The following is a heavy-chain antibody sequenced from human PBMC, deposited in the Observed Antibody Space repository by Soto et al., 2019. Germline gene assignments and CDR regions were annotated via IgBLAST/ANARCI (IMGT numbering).Heavy chain of an antibody. V-gene: IGHV1-46*01. CDR3: ARGEFIEYSYGAGSGY. CDR1: GYTFTSYY. CDR2: INPSGGST. Sequence: ASVKVSCKASGYTFTSYYRHWVRQAPGQGLEWMGIINPSGGSTSYAQKFQGRVTMTRDTSTSTVYMELSSLRSEDTAVYYCARGEFIEYSYGAGSGYGGQGTMVNVSS. J-gene: IGHJ4*02. D-gene: IGHD5-18*01.